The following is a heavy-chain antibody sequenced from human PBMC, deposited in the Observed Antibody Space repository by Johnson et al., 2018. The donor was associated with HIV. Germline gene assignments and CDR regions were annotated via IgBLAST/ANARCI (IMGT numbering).Heavy chain of an antibody. CDR3: AKGGYYDSSGYAHAFDI. CDR2: IKSKTDGGTT. CDR1: GFTFSNAW. J-gene: IGHJ3*02. Sequence: VQLVESGGGVVQPGRSLRLSCAASGFTFSNAWMSWVRQAPGKGLEWVGRIKSKTDGGTTDYAAPVKGRFTISRDDSKNTLYLQMNTLRAEDTAVYYCAKGGYYDSSGYAHAFDIWGQGTMVTVSS. D-gene: IGHD3-22*01. V-gene: IGHV3-15*01.